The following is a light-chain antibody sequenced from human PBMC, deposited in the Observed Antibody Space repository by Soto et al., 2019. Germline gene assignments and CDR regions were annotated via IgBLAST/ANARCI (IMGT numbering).Light chain of an antibody. V-gene: IGKV1-39*01. CDR2: AAS. J-gene: IGKJ5*01. CDR3: QQSYSTPRT. Sequence: DIQMTQSPSSLSACVLDVVAVSFRASQSISSYLNWYQQKPGKAPKLLIYAASSLQSGVPSRFSGSGSGTDFTLTISSLQPEDFATYYCQQSYSTPRTFGQGTRLEIK. CDR1: QSISSY.